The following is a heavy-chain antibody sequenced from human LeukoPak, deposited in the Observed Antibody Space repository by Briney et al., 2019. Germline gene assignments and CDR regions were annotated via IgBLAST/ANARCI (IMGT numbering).Heavy chain of an antibody. V-gene: IGHV3-23*01. CDR3: ARGPPRGKYYYMDV. CDR2: MKGGGET. J-gene: IGHJ6*03. CDR1: GFSFTNYA. D-gene: IGHD1-1*01. Sequence: GGSLRLSCAASGFSFTNYAMSWVRQAPARGPEWLSSMKGGGETFYADSVKGRFTLSRDNAKNSLYLQMNSLTAGDTAVYYCARGPPRGKYYYMDVWGKGTTVTVSS.